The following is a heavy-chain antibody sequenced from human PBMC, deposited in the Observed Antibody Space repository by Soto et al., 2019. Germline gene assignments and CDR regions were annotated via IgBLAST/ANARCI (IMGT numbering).Heavy chain of an antibody. CDR2: ISYDGSNK. CDR3: ARDKRDLRFLEWSYYFDY. J-gene: IGHJ4*02. CDR1: GFTFSSCA. V-gene: IGHV3-30-3*01. Sequence: GGSLRLSCAASGFTFSSCAIHWVRQAPGKGLEWVALISYDGSNKYYADSVKGRFTISRDNSKNTLYLQMNSLRAEDTAVYYCARDKRDLRFLEWSYYFDYWGQGTLVTVSS. D-gene: IGHD3-3*01.